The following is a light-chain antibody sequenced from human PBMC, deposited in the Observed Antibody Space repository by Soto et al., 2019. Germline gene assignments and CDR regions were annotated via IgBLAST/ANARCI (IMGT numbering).Light chain of an antibody. V-gene: IGKV1-33*01. CDR1: QDIRKY. CDR3: QQYENFPIT. Sequence: DIQMTQSPSSLSASVGARVTITCQASQDIRKYLNWYQQKPGKAPKLLIYDASNMETWVPSRFSGHGSGTDFTFTISSLQPEDSATFYCQQYENFPITFGPGTRLEIK. J-gene: IGKJ5*01. CDR2: DAS.